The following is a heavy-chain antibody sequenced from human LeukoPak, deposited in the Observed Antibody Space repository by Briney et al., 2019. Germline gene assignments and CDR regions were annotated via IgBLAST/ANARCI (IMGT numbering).Heavy chain of an antibody. CDR2: ITTSNGNT. D-gene: IGHD2-8*01. J-gene: IGHJ4*02. V-gene: IGHV1-18*01. CDR3: GRVINGFIDY. Sequence: ASVKVSCKASGYTFISYGISWVRLAPGQGLEWMGWITTSNGNTNYAQKFQDKFTMTSDTSTSTAYMELRSLRSDDTAVYYCGRVINGFIDYWGQGTLVTVSS. CDR1: GYTFISYG.